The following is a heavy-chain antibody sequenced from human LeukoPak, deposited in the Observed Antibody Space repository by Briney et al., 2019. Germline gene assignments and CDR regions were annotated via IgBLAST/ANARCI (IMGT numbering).Heavy chain of an antibody. CDR3: ATGGRIAVAGIDDY. V-gene: IGHV4-38-2*02. Sequence: SVTLSLTCTVSGYSISSGYYWGWIRQPQGKGLEWIGSIYHSGSTYYNPSLKSRVTISVDTSMNQFSLKLSSVTAADTAVYYCATGGRIAVAGIDDYWGQGTLVTVSS. CDR2: IYHSGST. CDR1: GYSISSGYY. D-gene: IGHD6-19*01. J-gene: IGHJ4*02.